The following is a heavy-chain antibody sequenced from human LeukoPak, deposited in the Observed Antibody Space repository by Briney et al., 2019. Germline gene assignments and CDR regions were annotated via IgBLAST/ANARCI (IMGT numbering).Heavy chain of an antibody. CDR1: GFTFSNAW. CDR2: IKSKTDGGTT. CDR3: TTITMVRGPFDY. Sequence: GGSLRLSCAASGFTFSNAWMSWVRQAPGKGLEWVGRIKSKTDGGTTDYAAPVKGRFTISRDDSKSTLYLQMNSLKTEDTAVYYCTTITMVRGPFDYWGQGTLVTVSS. J-gene: IGHJ4*02. D-gene: IGHD3-10*01. V-gene: IGHV3-15*01.